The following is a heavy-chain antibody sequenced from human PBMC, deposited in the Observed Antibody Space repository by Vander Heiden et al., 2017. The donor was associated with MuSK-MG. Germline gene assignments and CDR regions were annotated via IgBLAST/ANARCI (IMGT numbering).Heavy chain of an antibody. CDR3: ARRCRDRWSGYNTGDTFDI. D-gene: IGHD3-3*01. CDR1: GCSISSYS. J-gene: IGHJ3*02. Sequence: QVQLQESGPGLVKPSETLSLTCTVSGCSISSYSWSWIRQPPGKGLEWIGYLYYSGNTNYNPSLKSRVTISVDTSKNQFSLKLSSVTAADTAVYYCARRCRDRWSGYNTGDTFDIWGQGTRGTVAS. V-gene: IGHV4-59*08. CDR2: LYYSGNT.